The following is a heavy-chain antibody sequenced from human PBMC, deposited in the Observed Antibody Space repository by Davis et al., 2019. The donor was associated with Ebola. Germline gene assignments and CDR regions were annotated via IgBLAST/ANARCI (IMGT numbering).Heavy chain of an antibody. Sequence: ASVKVSCKASGYTFTSYGISWVRQAPGQGLEWMGIINPSGGSTSYAQKFQGRVTMTRDTSTSTVYMELSSLRSEDTAVYYCARGLYDYGGMDVWGQGTTVTVSS. V-gene: IGHV1-46*01. CDR2: INPSGGST. J-gene: IGHJ6*02. CDR3: ARGLYDYGGMDV. CDR1: GYTFTSYG. D-gene: IGHD4-17*01.